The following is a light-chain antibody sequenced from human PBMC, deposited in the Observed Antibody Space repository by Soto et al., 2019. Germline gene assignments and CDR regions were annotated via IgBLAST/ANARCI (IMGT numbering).Light chain of an antibody. CDR1: QSVLYSSNNKNY. CDR2: WAS. J-gene: IGKJ1*01. V-gene: IGKV4-1*01. Sequence: DIVMTQSPDSLAVSLGERATINCKSSQSVLYSSNNKNYLAWYLQKPGQPPKLLIYWASTRESGVPDRFSGSGSGTDFTLTISSLQAEDVAVYYCQQYYSTPPTFGQGTKVEI. CDR3: QQYYSTPPT.